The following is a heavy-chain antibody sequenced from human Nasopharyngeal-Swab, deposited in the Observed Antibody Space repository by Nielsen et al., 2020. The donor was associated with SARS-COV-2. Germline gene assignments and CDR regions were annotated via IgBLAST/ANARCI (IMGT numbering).Heavy chain of an antibody. CDR2: ISGSGGST. V-gene: IGHV3-23*01. Sequence: GESLKISCAASGFTFSSYAMSWVRQAPGKGPEWVSAISGSGGSTYYADSVKGRFTISRDNSKNTLYLQMNSLRAEDTAVYYCAKDHGGFFIFDYWGQGTLVTVSS. CDR3: AKDHGGFFIFDY. CDR1: GFTFSSYA. J-gene: IGHJ4*02. D-gene: IGHD3-10*01.